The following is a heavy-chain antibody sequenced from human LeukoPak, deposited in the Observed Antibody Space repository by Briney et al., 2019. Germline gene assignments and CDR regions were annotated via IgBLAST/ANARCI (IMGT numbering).Heavy chain of an antibody. D-gene: IGHD3-22*01. J-gene: IGHJ4*02. V-gene: IGHV3-9*01. CDR2: TSWNSGSI. CDR1: GFTFDDYA. CDR3: AKDFEVVITSLFDY. Sequence: GRSLRLSCAASGFTFDDYAMHWVRQAPGKGLEWVSGTSWNSGSIGYADSVKGRFTISRNNAKNSLYLQMNSLRAEDTALYYCAKDFEVVITSLFDYWGQGTLVTVSS.